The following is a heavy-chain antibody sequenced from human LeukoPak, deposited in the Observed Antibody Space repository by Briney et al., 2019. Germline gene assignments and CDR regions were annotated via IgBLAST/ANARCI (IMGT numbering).Heavy chain of an antibody. J-gene: IGHJ4*02. CDR1: GFTFTGYY. CDR2: INSSTGGT. CDR3: ARDLAQGNWGSPPKYYFDY. V-gene: IGHV1-2*02. Sequence: GASVKVSCKASGFTFTGYYIHWVRQAPGQRFEWLGWINSSTGGTDYAQNFQGRLTLTRDTSINTAYLELSSLRIDDTAVYYCARDLAQGNWGSPPKYYFDYWGQGTLVTVSS. D-gene: IGHD7-27*01.